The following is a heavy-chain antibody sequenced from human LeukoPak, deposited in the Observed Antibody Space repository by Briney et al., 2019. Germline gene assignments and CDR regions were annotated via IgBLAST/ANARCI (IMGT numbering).Heavy chain of an antibody. Sequence: SETLSLTCTVSGYSISSGYYWGWIRQPPGKGLEWIGSIYYSGSTYYNPSLKGRVTISVDTSKNQFSLKLSSVTAADTAVYYCARDLLVWFGDSQGGFDPWGQGTLVTVSS. D-gene: IGHD3-10*01. CDR3: ARDLLVWFGDSQGGFDP. CDR2: IYYSGST. J-gene: IGHJ5*02. CDR1: GYSISSGYY. V-gene: IGHV4-38-2*02.